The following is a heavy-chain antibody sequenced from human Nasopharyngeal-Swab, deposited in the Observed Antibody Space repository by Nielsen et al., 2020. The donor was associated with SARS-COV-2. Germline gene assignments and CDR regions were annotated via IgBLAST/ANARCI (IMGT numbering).Heavy chain of an antibody. D-gene: IGHD3-22*01. CDR3: ARVRSSGYYLSWFDP. Sequence: SETLSLTCTVSGGSISSYYWSWIRQPPGKGLEWIGYIYYSGSTNYNPSLKSRVTISVDTSKNQFSLKLSSVTAADTAVYYCARVRSSGYYLSWFDPWGQGTLVTVSS. CDR2: IYYSGST. V-gene: IGHV4-59*13. CDR1: GGSISSYY. J-gene: IGHJ5*02.